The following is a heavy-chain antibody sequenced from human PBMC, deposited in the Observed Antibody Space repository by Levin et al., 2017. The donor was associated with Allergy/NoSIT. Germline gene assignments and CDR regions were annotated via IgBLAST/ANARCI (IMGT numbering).Heavy chain of an antibody. CDR1: GFTFSSYS. CDR3: ARDGYYYGSGRKSNWFDP. D-gene: IGHD3-10*01. CDR2: ISSSSSYI. J-gene: IGHJ5*02. V-gene: IGHV3-21*01. Sequence: PGGSLRLSCAASGFTFSSYSMNWVRQAPGKGLEWVSSISSSSSYIYYADSVKGRFTISRDNAKNSLYLQMNSLRAEDTAVYYCARDGYYYGSGRKSNWFDPWGQGTLVTVSS.